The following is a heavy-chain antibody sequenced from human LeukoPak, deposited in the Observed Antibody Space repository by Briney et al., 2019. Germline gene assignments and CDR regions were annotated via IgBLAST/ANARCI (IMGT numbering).Heavy chain of an antibody. D-gene: IGHD2-15*01. CDR2: IYYSGST. CDR3: ARGLYCSGGSCFYHY. CDR1: GGSISSYY. J-gene: IGHJ4*02. V-gene: IGHV4-59*01. Sequence: SETLSLTCTVSGGSISSYYWSWIRQPPGKGLEWIGYIYYSGSTNYNPSLKSRVTISVDTSKNQFSLKLSSVTAADTAVYYCARGLYCSGGSCFYHYWGQGTLVTVSS.